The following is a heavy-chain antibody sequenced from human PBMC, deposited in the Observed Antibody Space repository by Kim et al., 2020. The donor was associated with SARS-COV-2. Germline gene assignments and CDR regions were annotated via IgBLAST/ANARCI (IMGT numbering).Heavy chain of an antibody. CDR1: GGTFSSYA. D-gene: IGHD3-10*01. CDR3: ARVGYGSGSYYAPIKYYYYGMDV. J-gene: IGHJ6*02. CDR2: IIPIFGTA. V-gene: IGHV1-69*13. Sequence: SVKVSCKASGGTFSSYAISWVRQAPGQVLEWMGGIIPIFGTANYAQKFQGRVTITADESTSTAYMELSSLRSEDTAVYYCARVGYGSGSYYAPIKYYYYGMDVWGQGTTVTVSS.